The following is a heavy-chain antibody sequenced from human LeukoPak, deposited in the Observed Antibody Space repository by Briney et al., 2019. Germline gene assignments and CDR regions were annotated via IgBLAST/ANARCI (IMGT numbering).Heavy chain of an antibody. D-gene: IGHD5-18*01. Sequence: SETLSLTCTASGGSISSGSYYWSWIRQPAGKGLEWIGRIYTSGSTNYNPSLKSRVTISVDTSKNQFSLKLSSVTAADTAVYYCAGGLYSYVGDWFDPWGQGTLVTVSS. CDR2: IYTSGST. J-gene: IGHJ5*02. V-gene: IGHV4-61*02. CDR1: GGSISSGSYY. CDR3: AGGLYSYVGDWFDP.